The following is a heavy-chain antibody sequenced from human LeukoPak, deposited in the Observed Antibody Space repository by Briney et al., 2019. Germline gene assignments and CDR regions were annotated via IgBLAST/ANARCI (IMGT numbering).Heavy chain of an antibody. J-gene: IGHJ6*03. V-gene: IGHV4-38-2*02. CDR1: GYSISSGYY. CDR3: ARVFDSGSQAYFYYMDV. CDR2: IFYSGST. D-gene: IGHD3-10*01. Sequence: KPSETLSLTCTVSGYSISSGYYWGWIRQPPGKGLEWIGNIFYSGSTYYSPSLRSRVTMSVDTSKNQFSLKVSSVTAADTAVYYCARVFDSGSQAYFYYMDVWGKGTTVTISS.